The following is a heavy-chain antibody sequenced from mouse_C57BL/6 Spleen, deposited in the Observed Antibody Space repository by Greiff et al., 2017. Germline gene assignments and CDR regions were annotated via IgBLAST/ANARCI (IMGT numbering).Heavy chain of an antibody. CDR2: INPNYGTT. CDR1: GYSFTDYN. V-gene: IGHV1-39*01. J-gene: IGHJ3*01. Sequence: VQLKESGPELVKPGASVKISCKASGYSFTDYNMNWVKQRNGKSLEWIGVINPNYGTTSYNQKFKGKATLTVDQSSSTAYMHLNSLTSEDSAVYYCARPHITTDSPWFAYWGQGTLVTVSA. D-gene: IGHD1-1*01. CDR3: ARPHITTDSPWFAY.